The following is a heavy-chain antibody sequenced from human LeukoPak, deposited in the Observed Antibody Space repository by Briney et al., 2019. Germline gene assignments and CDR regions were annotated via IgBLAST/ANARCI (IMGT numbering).Heavy chain of an antibody. Sequence: ASVKVPCKASGYTFTGYYMHWVRQPPGQGLEWMGWINPNSGGTNYAQKLQGRVTMTRDTSISTAYMELSRLRSDDTAVYYCARERVNRSGSQFGYWGQGTLVTVSS. V-gene: IGHV1-2*02. D-gene: IGHD1-26*01. CDR2: INPNSGGT. CDR1: GYTFTGYY. CDR3: ARERVNRSGSQFGY. J-gene: IGHJ4*02.